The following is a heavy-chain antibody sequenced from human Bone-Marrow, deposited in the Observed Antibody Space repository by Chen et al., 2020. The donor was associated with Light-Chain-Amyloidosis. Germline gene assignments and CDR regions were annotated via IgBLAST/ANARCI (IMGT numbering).Heavy chain of an antibody. Sequence: EVQLVESGGHLVQPGGSLRLSCAASGFSFSTYEIVWVRQAPGKGLEWVSFITTSARTISYADSVKGRFTVSRDDAKSSVYLEMNSLRVEDTAVYYCAREGEEYWLGHDVWGQGTLVTVSS. V-gene: IGHV3-48*03. CDR2: ITTSARTI. J-gene: IGHJ4*02. CDR3: AREGEEYWLGHDV. D-gene: IGHD2-8*02. CDR1: GFSFSTYE.